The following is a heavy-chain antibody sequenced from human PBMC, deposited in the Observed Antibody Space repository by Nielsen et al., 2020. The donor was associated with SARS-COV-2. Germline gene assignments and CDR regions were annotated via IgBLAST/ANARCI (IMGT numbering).Heavy chain of an antibody. D-gene: IGHD1-26*01. J-gene: IGHJ6*02. Sequence: LSLTCAASGFTFSDYYMSWIRQAPGKGLEWVANIKQDGSEKYYVDSVKGRFTISRDNAKNSLYLQMNSLRAEDTAVYYCAREGSVGATGLHYYYGMDVWGQGTTVTVSS. CDR1: GFTFSDYY. CDR3: AREGSVGATGLHYYYGMDV. V-gene: IGHV3-7*01. CDR2: IKQDGSEK.